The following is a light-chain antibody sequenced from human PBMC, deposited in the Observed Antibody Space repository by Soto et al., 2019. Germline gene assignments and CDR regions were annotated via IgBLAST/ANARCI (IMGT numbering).Light chain of an antibody. CDR2: WAS. J-gene: IGKJ2*01. Sequence: DIVMTQSPDSLAVSLGERATINCKSSQRVLYSVNNENYLGLFQQRPGQPPKLLIYWASTRESGVPDRFSGSVSGTDFTLTISSLQAEDVAVYYCQQYYSLPYTFGQGTKLEIK. V-gene: IGKV4-1*01. CDR1: QRVLYSVNNENY. CDR3: QQYYSLPYT.